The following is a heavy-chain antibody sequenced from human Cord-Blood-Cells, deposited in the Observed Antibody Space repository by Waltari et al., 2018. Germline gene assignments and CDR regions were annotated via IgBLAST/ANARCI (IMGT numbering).Heavy chain of an antibody. J-gene: IGHJ4*02. CDR3: ARGENYYDSSGYYY. D-gene: IGHD3-22*01. CDR2: ISYDGSNK. V-gene: IGHV3-30*04. CDR1: GFTFSSYA. Sequence: QVQLVESGGGVVQPGRSLRLSCAASGFTFSSYAMHWVRQAPGKGLAWVAVISYDGSNKYYADSVKGRFTISRDNSKNTLYLQMNSLRAEDTAVYYCARGENYYDSSGYYYWGQGTLVTVSS.